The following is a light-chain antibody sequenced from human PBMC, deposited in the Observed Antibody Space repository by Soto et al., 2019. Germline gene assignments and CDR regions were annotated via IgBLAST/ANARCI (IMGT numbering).Light chain of an antibody. CDR3: QQYGIWPLT. J-gene: IGKJ4*01. V-gene: IGKV3-15*01. Sequence: EVVMTQSPATLSVSPGDRATLSCRASQSVHNNLAWYQQKPGQAPRLLIFDTSTRATDIPIRFTGGGSGTEFTLTISSLQSEDSAVYYCQQYGIWPLTFGGGTKVEIK. CDR1: QSVHNN. CDR2: DTS.